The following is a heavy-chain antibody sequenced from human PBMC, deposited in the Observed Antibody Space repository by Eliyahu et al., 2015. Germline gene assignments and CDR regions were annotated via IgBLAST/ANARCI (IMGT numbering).Heavy chain of an antibody. J-gene: IGHJ4*02. V-gene: IGHV3-23*01. D-gene: IGHD3-10*01. CDR2: ISGSGGST. CDR1: GFTFSSYX. CDR3: AKVPLVYYGSGYQYYFDY. Sequence: EVQLLESGGGLVQPGGSLRLSCAASGFTFSSYXLSWVRQAPGKGLEWVSAISGSGGSTYYADSVKGRFTISRDNSKNTLYLQMNSLRAEDTAVYYCAKVPLVYYGSGYQYYFDYWGQGTLVTVSS.